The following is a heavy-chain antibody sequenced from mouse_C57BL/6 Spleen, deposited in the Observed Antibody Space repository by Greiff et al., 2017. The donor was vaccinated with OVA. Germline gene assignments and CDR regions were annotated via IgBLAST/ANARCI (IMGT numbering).Heavy chain of an antibody. CDR3: ASYYYGSSLYYAMDY. J-gene: IGHJ4*01. Sequence: QVQLQQPGAELVKPGASVKLSCKASGYTFTSYWMQWVKQRPGQGLEWIGEIDPSDSYTNYNQKFKGKATLTVDTSSSTAYMQLSSLTSEDSAVYDCASYYYGSSLYYAMDYWGQGTSVTVSS. CDR1: GYTFTSYW. V-gene: IGHV1-50*01. CDR2: IDPSDSYT. D-gene: IGHD1-1*01.